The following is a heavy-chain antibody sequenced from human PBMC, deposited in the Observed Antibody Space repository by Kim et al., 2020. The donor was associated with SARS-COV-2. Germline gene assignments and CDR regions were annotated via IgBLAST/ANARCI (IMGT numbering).Heavy chain of an antibody. J-gene: IGHJ3*02. CDR1: GGSFSGYY. CDR3: AGGDYDHDAFDI. Sequence: SETLSLTCAVYGGSFSGYYWSWIRQPPGKGLEWIGEINHSGSTNYNPSLKSRVTISVDTSKNQFSLKLSSVTAADTAVYYCAGGDYDHDAFDIWGQGTMVTVSS. V-gene: IGHV4-34*01. CDR2: INHSGST. D-gene: IGHD4-17*01.